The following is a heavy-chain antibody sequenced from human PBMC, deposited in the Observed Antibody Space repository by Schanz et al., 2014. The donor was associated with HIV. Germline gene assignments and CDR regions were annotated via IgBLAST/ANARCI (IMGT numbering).Heavy chain of an antibody. Sequence: QVQLVESGGGLVKPGGSLRLSCAASGFTFNDYYMRWIRQAPGKGREGVSRISGGSGSTFYADSVKGRFTISRVNSKNTLYLQMNSLRAEDTAIYYCAKTSITLGMDVWGQGTTVTVSS. CDR3: AKTSITLGMDV. D-gene: IGHD1-20*01. J-gene: IGHJ6*02. CDR2: ISGGSGST. CDR1: GFTFNDYY. V-gene: IGHV3-11*05.